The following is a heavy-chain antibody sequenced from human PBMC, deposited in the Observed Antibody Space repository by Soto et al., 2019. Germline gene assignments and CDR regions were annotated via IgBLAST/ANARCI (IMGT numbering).Heavy chain of an antibody. D-gene: IGHD6-6*01. J-gene: IGHJ4*02. V-gene: IGHV3-30*18. CDR3: AKDLPSSF. CDR1: GFTFSSYG. CDR2: ISYDGSNK. Sequence: QVQLVESGGDVVQPGRSLRLSCAASGFTFSSYGMHWVRQAPGKGLEWVAVISYDGSNKYYADSVKGRFTISRDNSKNTLYLQMNSLRAEDTAVYYCAKDLPSSFWGQGTLVTVSS.